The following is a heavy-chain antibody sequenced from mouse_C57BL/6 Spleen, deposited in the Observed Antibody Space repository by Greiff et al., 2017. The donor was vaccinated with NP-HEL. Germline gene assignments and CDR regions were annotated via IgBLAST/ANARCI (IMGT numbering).Heavy chain of an antibody. CDR2: IYPGDGDT. Sequence: QVQLQQSGPELVKPGASVKISCKASGYAFSSSWMNWVKQRPGKGHEWIGRIYPGDGDTNYNGKFKGKATLTADKTSSIAYMQLSSLTSEDSAVYFCARRGTSFDYWGQGTTLTVSS. CDR3: ARRGTSFDY. D-gene: IGHD3-3*01. J-gene: IGHJ2*01. V-gene: IGHV1-82*01. CDR1: GYAFSSSW.